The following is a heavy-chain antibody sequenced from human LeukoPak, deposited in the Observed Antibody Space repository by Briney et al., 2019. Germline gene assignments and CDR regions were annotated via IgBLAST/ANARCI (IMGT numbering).Heavy chain of an antibody. J-gene: IGHJ4*02. CDR1: GGSFSGYY. CDR3: ARGRRPYYYDSSGYYPSLDY. CDR2: INHSGST. V-gene: IGHV4-34*01. Sequence: PSETLSLTCAVYGGSFSGYYWSWIRQPPGKGREWIGEINHSGSTNYNPSLKSRVTISVDTSKNQFSLKLSSVTAADTAVYYCARGRRPYYYDSSGYYPSLDYWGQGTLVTVSS. D-gene: IGHD3-22*01.